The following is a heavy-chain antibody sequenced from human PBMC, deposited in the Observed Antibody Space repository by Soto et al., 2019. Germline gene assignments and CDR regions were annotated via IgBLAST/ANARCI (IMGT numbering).Heavy chain of an antibody. CDR3: ARDLARSSWYPFDY. CDR2: ISAYNGNT. CDR1: GYTFTSYG. D-gene: IGHD6-13*01. J-gene: IGHJ4*02. Sequence: SVKVSFKASGYTFTSYGISWVRQAPGQGLEWMGWISAYNGNTNYAQKLQGRVTMTTDTSTSTAYMELRSLRSDDTAVYYCARDLARSSWYPFDYWGQGTLVTVSS. V-gene: IGHV1-18*04.